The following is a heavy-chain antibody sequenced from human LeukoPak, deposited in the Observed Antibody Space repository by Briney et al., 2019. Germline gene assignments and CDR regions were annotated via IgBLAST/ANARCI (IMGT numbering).Heavy chain of an antibody. CDR1: GFTFSSYA. J-gene: IGHJ4*02. Sequence: GGSLRLSCAASGFTFSSYAMSWVRQAPGKGLEWVSGISGSDGSTYYADSVKGRFTISRDNSKNTLYLQMNSLRAEDSAVYYCARSPPRYDARFFDYWGQGTLVTVSS. V-gene: IGHV3-23*01. CDR3: ARSPPRYDARFFDY. D-gene: IGHD3-16*01. CDR2: ISGSDGST.